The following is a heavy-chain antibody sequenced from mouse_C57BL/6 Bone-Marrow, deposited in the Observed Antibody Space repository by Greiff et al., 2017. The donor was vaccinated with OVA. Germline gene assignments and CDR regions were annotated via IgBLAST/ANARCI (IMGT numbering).Heavy chain of an antibody. Sequence: VQLQQPGAELVKPGASVKLSCKASGYTFTSYWMQWVKQRPGQGLEWIGEIDPSDSYTNYNQKFKGKATLTVDTSSSTAYMQLSSLTSEDSAVYYCARCYGYWGQGTTLTVSS. CDR2: IDPSDSYT. V-gene: IGHV1-50*01. J-gene: IGHJ2*01. CDR1: GYTFTSYW. D-gene: IGHD1-1*02. CDR3: ARCYGY.